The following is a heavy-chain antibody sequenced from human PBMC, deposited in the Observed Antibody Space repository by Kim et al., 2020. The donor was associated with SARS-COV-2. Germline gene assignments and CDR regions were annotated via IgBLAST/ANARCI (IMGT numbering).Heavy chain of an antibody. D-gene: IGHD2-2*01. V-gene: IGHV4-59*13. CDR2: LYYTGRS. CDR1: GGSINGYY. CDR3: VRDRDILVVSPDKRRFFTYYVMDV. Sequence: SQTLSLTCTVSGGSINGYYWSWVRQPPGKGLEWIGYLYYTGRSHSNPSLAGRVSMSVDLSINQFSMRLFSVTAADTAVYYCVRDRDILVVSPDKRRFFTYYVMDVWGQGTTVIVSS. J-gene: IGHJ6*02.